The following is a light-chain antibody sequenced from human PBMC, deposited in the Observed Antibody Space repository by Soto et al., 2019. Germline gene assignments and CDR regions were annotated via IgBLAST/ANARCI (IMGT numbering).Light chain of an antibody. V-gene: IGKV1-39*01. CDR3: LQSYSTPLS. CDR2: AAS. Sequence: DIQMTQSPSSLSASVGDRVTITCRASQSISSYLNWYQQKPGKDPKLLIYAASSLQSGVPSRFSGSRSGTDFTLSISSPQPEDSATYYCLQSYSTPLSFGGGTKVEIK. J-gene: IGKJ4*01. CDR1: QSISSY.